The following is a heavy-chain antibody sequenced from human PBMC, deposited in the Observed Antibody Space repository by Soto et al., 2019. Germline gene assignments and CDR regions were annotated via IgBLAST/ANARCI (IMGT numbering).Heavy chain of an antibody. CDR3: TSQASSWYVRYFDY. Sequence: GGSLRLSCAPYGFTFNDAWLSWVRQAPGKGLEWVGRLKGRNVGGTIDYAAPVKGRFTISRDDSKSIAYLQMNSLKTEDTAVYYCTSQASSWYVRYFDYWGQGALVTVSS. D-gene: IGHD6-13*01. CDR1: GFTFNDAW. CDR2: LKGRNVGGTI. V-gene: IGHV3-15*07. J-gene: IGHJ4*02.